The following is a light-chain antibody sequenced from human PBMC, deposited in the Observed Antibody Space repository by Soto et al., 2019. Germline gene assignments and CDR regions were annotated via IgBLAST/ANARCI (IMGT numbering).Light chain of an antibody. CDR3: CSYAGSYTYV. V-gene: IGLV2-11*01. Sequence: QSALTQPRSVSGSLGQSVTISCTGTSSDVGGYNYVSWYQQHPGKAPKLMIYDVIKRPSGVPDRFSGSKSGNSASLTISGLQAEDEADYFCCSYAGSYTYVFGTGTKVTVL. J-gene: IGLJ1*01. CDR2: DVI. CDR1: SSDVGGYNY.